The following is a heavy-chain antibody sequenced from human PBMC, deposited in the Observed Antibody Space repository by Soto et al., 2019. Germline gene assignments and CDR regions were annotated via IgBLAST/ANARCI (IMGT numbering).Heavy chain of an antibody. D-gene: IGHD6-19*01. J-gene: IGHJ1*01. Sequence: GASVKATCKACGDSLTSYARSWVRQAPEQGLEWMGWISAYNGNTNYAQKLQGRVTMTTDTSTSTAYMELRSLRSDDTAVYYCARVSSGWLRAEYFQHWGQGTLVTVSS. V-gene: IGHV1-18*01. CDR2: ISAYNGNT. CDR3: ARVSSGWLRAEYFQH. CDR1: GDSLTSYA.